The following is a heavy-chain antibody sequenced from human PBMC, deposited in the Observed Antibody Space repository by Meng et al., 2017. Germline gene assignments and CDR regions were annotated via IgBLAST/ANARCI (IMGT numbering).Heavy chain of an antibody. V-gene: IGHV4-59*12. CDR1: GGSISSYY. CDR2: IYYSGST. Sequence: SETLSLTCTVSGGSISSYYWSWIRQPPGKGLEWIGYIYYSGSTYYNPSLKSRVTISVDTSKNQFSLKLSSVTAADTAVHYCARDPAELLWFGESKNAFDIWGQGTMVTVSS. CDR3: ARDPAELLWFGESKNAFDI. J-gene: IGHJ3*02. D-gene: IGHD3-10*01.